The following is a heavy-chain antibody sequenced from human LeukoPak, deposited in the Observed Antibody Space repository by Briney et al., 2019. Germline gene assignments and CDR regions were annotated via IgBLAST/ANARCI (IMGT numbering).Heavy chain of an antibody. CDR1: GFTFSAFS. Sequence: GGSLRLSCAASGFTFSAFSMNWVRQAPGKGLEWLSYISSSSVIIHYADSVKGRFTISRDNAMNSLFLQMNSLRAEDTAVYYCAREIDGTAAAFYDYYMDVWGKGTTVTVSS. J-gene: IGHJ6*03. CDR3: AREIDGTAAAFYDYYMDV. D-gene: IGHD6-13*01. CDR2: ISSSSVII. V-gene: IGHV3-48*01.